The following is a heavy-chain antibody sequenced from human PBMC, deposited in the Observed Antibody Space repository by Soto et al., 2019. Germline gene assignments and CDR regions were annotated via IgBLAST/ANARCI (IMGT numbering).Heavy chain of an antibody. D-gene: IGHD1-1*01. CDR3: ARDRRETGTLDYYYGMDV. Sequence: GESLKISCKGSGYSFTSYWISWVRQMPGKGLEWMGRIDPSDSYTNYSPSFQGHVTISADKSISTAYLQWSSLKASDTAVYYCARDRRETGTLDYYYGMDVWGQGTTVTVSS. CDR2: IDPSDSYT. CDR1: GYSFTSYW. J-gene: IGHJ6*02. V-gene: IGHV5-10-1*01.